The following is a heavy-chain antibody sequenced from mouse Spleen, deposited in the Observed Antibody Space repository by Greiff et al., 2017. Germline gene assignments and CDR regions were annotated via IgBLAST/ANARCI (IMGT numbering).Heavy chain of an antibody. CDR1: GFTFSSYA. D-gene: IGHD2-3*01. Sequence: EVQVVESGGGLVKPGGSLKLSCAASGFTFSSYAMSWVRQTPEKRLEWVATISSGGSYTYYPDSVKGRFTISRDNAKNTLYLQMSSLRSEDTAMYYCARRFDSYYPIYAMDYWGQGTSVTVSS. CDR3: ARRFDSYYPIYAMDY. V-gene: IGHV5-9-3*01. CDR2: ISSGGSYT. J-gene: IGHJ4*01.